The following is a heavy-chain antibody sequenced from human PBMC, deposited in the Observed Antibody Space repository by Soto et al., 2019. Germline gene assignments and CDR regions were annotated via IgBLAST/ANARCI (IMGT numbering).Heavy chain of an antibody. CDR3: AREWREMATIWHYYFDY. V-gene: IGHV4-61*01. J-gene: IGHJ4*02. Sequence: SETLSLTCTVSGGSVSSGSYYWSWIRQPPGKGLEWNGYIYYSGSTNYNPSLKSRVTISVDTSKNQFSLKLSSVTAADTAVYYCAREWREMATIWHYYFDYWGQGTLVTVSS. CDR1: GGSVSSGSYY. D-gene: IGHD5-12*01. CDR2: IYYSGST.